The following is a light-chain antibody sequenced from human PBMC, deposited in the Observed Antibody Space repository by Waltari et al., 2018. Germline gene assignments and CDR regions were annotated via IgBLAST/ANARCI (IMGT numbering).Light chain of an antibody. J-gene: IGLJ3*02. V-gene: IGLV3-1*01. CDR1: LLVSKY. CDR2: QDI. Sequence: SSALTKPPSVSVSPGQTAYITCSGDLLVSKYASWYKHKPGQSPLLVIYQDIYRPSGIPERFSGSKSGNTATLAISGTQAMDDADYYCQALGSNRWVFGGGTKLTVL. CDR3: QALGSNRWV.